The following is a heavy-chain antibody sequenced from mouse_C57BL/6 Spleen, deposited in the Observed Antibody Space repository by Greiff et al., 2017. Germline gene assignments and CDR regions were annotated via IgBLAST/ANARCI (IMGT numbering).Heavy chain of an antibody. CDR1: GYTFTDYY. V-gene: IGHV1-22*01. CDR2: INPNNGGT. D-gene: IGHD1-1*01. Sequence: VQLQQSGPELVKPGASVKMSCKASGYTFTDYYMHWVEQSHGKSLEWIGYINPNNGGTSYNQTFKGKATLTVYKASSTAYMELRSLTSEDAAVYYCARGGTVRAPIDCWGEGTTLTVST. J-gene: IGHJ2*01. CDR3: ARGGTVRAPIDC.